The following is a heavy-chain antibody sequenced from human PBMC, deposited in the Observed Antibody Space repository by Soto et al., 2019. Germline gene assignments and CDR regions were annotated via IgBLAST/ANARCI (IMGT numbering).Heavy chain of an antibody. Sequence: SETLSLTCDVYGGSFSGYIWTWIRQTPGKGLQWIGQINHSGSANYNPSLKSRVTISVDTSKNQFSLKLSSVTAADTAVYYCARGRLGYCSGGSCYSRDFAFDIWGQGTMVTVSS. D-gene: IGHD2-15*01. CDR1: GGSFSGYI. CDR3: ARGRLGYCSGGSCYSRDFAFDI. V-gene: IGHV4-34*01. J-gene: IGHJ3*02. CDR2: INHSGSA.